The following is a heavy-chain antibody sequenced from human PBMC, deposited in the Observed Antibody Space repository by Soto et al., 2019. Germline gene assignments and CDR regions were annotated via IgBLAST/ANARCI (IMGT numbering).Heavy chain of an antibody. CDR2: IYYSGST. V-gene: IGHV4-39*07. D-gene: IGHD6-19*01. CDR3: ASTAHSSGWYSGGFDY. J-gene: IGHJ4*02. Sequence: SETLSLTCTVSGGSISSSSFHWGWIRQPPGKGLEWIGGIYYSGSTYYSPSLKSRVTISVDTSKNQFSLKLSSVTAADTAVYYCASTAHSSGWYSGGFDYWGQGTLVTFSS. CDR1: GGSISSSSFH.